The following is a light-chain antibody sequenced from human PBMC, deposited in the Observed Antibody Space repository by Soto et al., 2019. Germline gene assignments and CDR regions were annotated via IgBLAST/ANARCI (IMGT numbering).Light chain of an antibody. Sequence: QPLLTQPPSASGSPGQPVAISCTGTSSDVGGYNYVSWYQQHPGKAPKLMIYDVSKRPSGVPDHFSAHKSGNAASLTISGLQAEEEADYCCCSYAGSYTYVFGTGTKVTVL. V-gene: IGLV2-11*01. J-gene: IGLJ1*01. CDR2: DVS. CDR1: SSDVGGYNY. CDR3: CSYAGSYTYV.